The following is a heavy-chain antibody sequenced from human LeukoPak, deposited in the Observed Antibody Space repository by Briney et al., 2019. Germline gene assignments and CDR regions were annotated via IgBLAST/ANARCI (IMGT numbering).Heavy chain of an antibody. Sequence: PGGSLRLSCAASGFTFSSYAMSWVRQAPGKGLEWVSAISGSGGSTYYADSVKRGFPISRDISKNTLYLQMKSLRAEDTDVYYCAKSAIAAAGIRDWFDPWGQGTLVTVSS. V-gene: IGHV3-23*01. CDR1: GFTFSSYA. J-gene: IGHJ5*02. D-gene: IGHD6-13*01. CDR3: AKSAIAAAGIRDWFDP. CDR2: ISGSGGST.